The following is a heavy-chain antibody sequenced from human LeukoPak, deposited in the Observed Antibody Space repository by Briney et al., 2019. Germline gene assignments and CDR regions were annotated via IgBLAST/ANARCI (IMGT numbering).Heavy chain of an antibody. CDR1: GGSINTYY. J-gene: IGHJ6*02. D-gene: IGHD3-3*01. V-gene: IGHV4-59*08. Sequence: PSETLSLTCTVSGGSINTYYWSWIRQPPGKGVEWIGYTYYSGSTNYNPSLKSRVTISVDTSKNQFSLKLSSVTAADTAVYYCTRHHSKFWNYGMDVWGQGTTVTVSS. CDR2: TYYSGST. CDR3: TRHHSKFWNYGMDV.